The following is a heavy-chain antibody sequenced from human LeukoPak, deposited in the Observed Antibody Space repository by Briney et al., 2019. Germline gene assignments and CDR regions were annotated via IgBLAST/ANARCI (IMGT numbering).Heavy chain of an antibody. V-gene: IGHV1-2*02. CDR3: ASAYGDYEGGFDY. D-gene: IGHD4-17*01. CDR1: GYTFTGYY. Sequence: ASVKVSCKASGYTFTGYYMHWVRQAPGQGLEWMGWINPNSGGTNYAQKFQGRVTMTRDTSISTAYMELSRLRSDDTAVYYCASAYGDYEGGFDYWGQGTLVTVSS. J-gene: IGHJ4*02. CDR2: INPNSGGT.